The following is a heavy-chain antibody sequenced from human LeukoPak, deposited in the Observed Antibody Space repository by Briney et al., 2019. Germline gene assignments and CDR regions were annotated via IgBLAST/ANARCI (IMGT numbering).Heavy chain of an antibody. D-gene: IGHD3-22*01. CDR2: IYYSGST. J-gene: IGHJ4*02. Sequence: SETLSLTCTVSGGSISSSSYYWGWIRQPPGKGLEWIGSIYYSGSTYYNPSLKSRVTISVDTSKNQFSLKLSSVTAADTAVYFCASLSGYYHPYFDYWGQGTLVTVSS. CDR3: ASLSGYYHPYFDY. V-gene: IGHV4-39*07. CDR1: GGSISSSSYY.